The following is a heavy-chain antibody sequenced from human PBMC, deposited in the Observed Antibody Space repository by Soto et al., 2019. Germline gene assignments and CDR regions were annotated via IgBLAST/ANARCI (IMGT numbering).Heavy chain of an antibody. J-gene: IGHJ4*02. D-gene: IGHD1-26*01. V-gene: IGHV4-39*01. Sequence: SETLSLTCTVSGGSIDTSSYYWGWIRQPPGKGLEWIGSIYYSGSTYYNPSLKSRVTISVDTPKNEFSLNLTSVTAADTAVYCCVGENSGLDSWGQGTLVTVSS. CDR2: IYYSGST. CDR3: VGENSGLDS. CDR1: GGSIDTSSYY.